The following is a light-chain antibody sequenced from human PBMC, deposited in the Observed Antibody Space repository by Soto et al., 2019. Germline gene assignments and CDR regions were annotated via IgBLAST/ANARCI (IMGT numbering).Light chain of an antibody. V-gene: IGKV1-39*01. J-gene: IGKJ4*01. CDR2: AAS. CDR1: QSIISY. Sequence: DIQMTQSPSSLSASLGDRVTITCRASQSIISYLNCYQQKPGKAPKLLIYAASSLQSGVPSRFSGSGSGTDFTLTISSLQPEDFAVYYCQQYDTSPITFGGGTKVDI. CDR3: QQYDTSPIT.